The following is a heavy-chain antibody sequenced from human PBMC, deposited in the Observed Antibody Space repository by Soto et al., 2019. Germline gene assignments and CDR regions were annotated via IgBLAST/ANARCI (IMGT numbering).Heavy chain of an antibody. CDR1: GFTFSSCA. V-gene: IGHV3-30*18. CDR3: VKDRSDTWSFDY. J-gene: IGHJ4*02. Sequence: QVQLVESGGGVVQPGRSLRLSCVASGFTFSSCAMHWVRQVPGTGLEWLAVVTPDGSLYPYGDSVKSRFSISRDNSSKTLHLQINSLRPEDTAVYYCVKDRSDTWSFDYWGQGTLVTVSS. D-gene: IGHD2-8*02. CDR2: VTPDGSLY.